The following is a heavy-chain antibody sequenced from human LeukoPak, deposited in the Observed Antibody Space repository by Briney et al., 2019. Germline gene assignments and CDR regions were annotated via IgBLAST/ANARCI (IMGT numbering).Heavy chain of an antibody. J-gene: IGHJ3*02. V-gene: IGHV3-23*01. CDR3: AERPLPDDAFDI. Sequence: GGSLRLSCAASGFTFSSYAMSWVRQAPGKGLEWVSAISGSGGSTYYADSVKGRFAISRDNSKNTLYLQMNSLRAEDTAVYYCAERPLPDDAFDIWGQGTMVTVSS. CDR2: ISGSGGST. CDR1: GFTFSSYA.